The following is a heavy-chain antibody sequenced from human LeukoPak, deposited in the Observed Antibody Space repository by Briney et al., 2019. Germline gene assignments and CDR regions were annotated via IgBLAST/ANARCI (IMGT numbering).Heavy chain of an antibody. CDR3: ARGGIAARFAY. V-gene: IGHV3-48*03. J-gene: IGHJ4*02. CDR2: ISRGSSSI. D-gene: IGHD6-6*01. Sequence: GGSLRLSCAASGFTFSSYEMNWVRQAPGKGLEWASYISRGSSSIFYADSVKGRFTISRDNAKNSLYLQMNSLRVEDTAVYYCARGGIAARFAYWGQGTLVTVSS. CDR1: GFTFSSYE.